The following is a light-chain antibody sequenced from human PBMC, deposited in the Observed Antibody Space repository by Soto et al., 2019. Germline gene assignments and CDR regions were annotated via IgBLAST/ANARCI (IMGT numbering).Light chain of an antibody. CDR1: QSISSW. Sequence: DIQMTQSPSTLSASVGDRVTITCRASQSISSWLAWYQQKPGKAPKLLIYKASSLESGVPSRFSGSGSGTEFTLTISRLQPDDFATYYCQQYNSSPWTFGQGTKVAIK. J-gene: IGKJ1*01. CDR3: QQYNSSPWT. V-gene: IGKV1-5*03. CDR2: KAS.